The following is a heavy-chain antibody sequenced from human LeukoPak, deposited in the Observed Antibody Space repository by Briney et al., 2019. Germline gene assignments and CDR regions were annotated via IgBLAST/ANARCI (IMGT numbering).Heavy chain of an antibody. V-gene: IGHV3-64*01. J-gene: IGHJ6*03. CDR2: ISSNGGST. D-gene: IGHD3-10*01. CDR3: ARGKDYGSGKGYYYYYMDV. CDR1: GSTFSSYA. Sequence: PGGSLRLSCAASGSTFSSYAMHWVRQAPGKGLEYVSAISSNGGSTYYANSVKGRFTISRDNSKNTLYLQMGSLRAEDMAVYYCARGKDYGSGKGYYYYYMDVWGKGTTVTVSS.